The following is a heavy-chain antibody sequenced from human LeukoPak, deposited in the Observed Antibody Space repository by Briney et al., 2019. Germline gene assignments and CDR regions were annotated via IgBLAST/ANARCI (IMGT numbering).Heavy chain of an antibody. CDR1: GFTLSSYA. CDR3: AKERSMVLDP. D-gene: IGHD3-10*01. V-gene: IGHV3-23*01. J-gene: IGHJ5*02. Sequence: PGGSLRLSCAASGFTLSSYAMTWVRQAPGRGLEWVSSVDGGGGGTYYADSVKGRFTISRDNSKNTLYLQMNSLRAEDTAVYYCAKERSMVLDPWGQGTLVTVSS. CDR2: VDGGGGGT.